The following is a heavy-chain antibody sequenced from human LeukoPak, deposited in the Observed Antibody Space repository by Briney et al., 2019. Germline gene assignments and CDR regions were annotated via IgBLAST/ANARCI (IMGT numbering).Heavy chain of an antibody. Sequence: GASVKVSCKASGYTFTSYDINWVRQTTGQGLEWMGWMNPISFNKGYAQDFQGRISLTMDTSLNTAYMELSSLRSDDTAVYYCARVLGLNTVTTWGYWGQGTLVTVSS. CDR3: ARVLGLNTVTTWGY. D-gene: IGHD4-17*01. CDR2: MNPISFNK. V-gene: IGHV1-8*03. CDR1: GYTFTSYD. J-gene: IGHJ4*02.